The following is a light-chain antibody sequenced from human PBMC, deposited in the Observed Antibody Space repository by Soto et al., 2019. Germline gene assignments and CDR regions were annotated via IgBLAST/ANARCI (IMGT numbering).Light chain of an antibody. CDR3: QSYDSSLSGHVI. CDR2: SNN. CDR1: SSNIGSNT. J-gene: IGLJ2*01. Sequence: QLVLTQPPSASGTPGQRVTISCSGSSSNIGSNTVNWYQQLPGTAPKLLIYSNNHRPSGVPDRFSGSKSGTSASLAITGLQAEDEADYYCQSYDSSLSGHVIFGGGTKLTVL. V-gene: IGLV1-44*01.